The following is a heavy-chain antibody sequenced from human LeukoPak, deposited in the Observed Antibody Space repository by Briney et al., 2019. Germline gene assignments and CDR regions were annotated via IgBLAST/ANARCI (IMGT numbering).Heavy chain of an antibody. CDR3: ARGPSRGYSSSWYWNY. Sequence: ASVKVSCKASGYTFTGYCMHWVRQAPGQGLEWMGWINPNSGGTNYAQKFQGWVTMTRDTSISTAYMELSRLRSDDTAVYYCARGPSRGYSSSWYWNYWGQGTLVTVSS. D-gene: IGHD6-13*01. CDR2: INPNSGGT. J-gene: IGHJ4*02. CDR1: GYTFTGYC. V-gene: IGHV1-2*04.